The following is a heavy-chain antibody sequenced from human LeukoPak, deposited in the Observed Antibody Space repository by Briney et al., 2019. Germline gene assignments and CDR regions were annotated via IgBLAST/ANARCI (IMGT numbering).Heavy chain of an antibody. CDR1: GYTFTDYY. D-gene: IGHD6-13*01. CDR2: INPNSGGT. CDR3: ARGEGSSIDY. Sequence: GASVKVSCKASGYTFTDYYMHWVRQAPGQGLEWMVRINPNSGGTNYAQKFQGRVTMTIDTSISTAYLEVTRLTSDDTALYYCARGEGSSIDYWGQGTLVTVSS. J-gene: IGHJ4*02. V-gene: IGHV1-2*06.